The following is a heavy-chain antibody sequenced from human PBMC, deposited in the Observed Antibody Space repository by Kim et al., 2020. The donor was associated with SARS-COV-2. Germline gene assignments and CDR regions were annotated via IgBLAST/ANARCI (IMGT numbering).Heavy chain of an antibody. CDR3: ARAGDPSAYYYYGMDV. J-gene: IGHJ6*02. Sequence: SVKVSCKASGGTFSSYTISWVRQAPGQGLEWMGRIIPILGIANYAQKFQGRVTITADKSTSTAYMELSSLRSEDTAVYYCARAGDPSAYYYYGMDVWGQGTTVTVSS. CDR2: IIPILGIA. V-gene: IGHV1-69*02. D-gene: IGHD2-21*02. CDR1: GGTFSSYT.